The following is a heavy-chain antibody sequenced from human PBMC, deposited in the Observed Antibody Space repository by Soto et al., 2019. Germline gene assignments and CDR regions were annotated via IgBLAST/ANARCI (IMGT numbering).Heavy chain of an antibody. CDR2: INHSGST. D-gene: IGHD2-2*02. V-gene: IGHV4-34*01. CDR3: ARRGVVPAAIWFDP. Sequence: SETLSLTCAVYGGSFSGYYWSWIRQPPGKRLERIGEINHSGSTNYNPSLKSRVTISVDTSKNQFSLKLSSVTAADTVVYYCARRGVVPAAIWFDPWGQGTLVTVSS. J-gene: IGHJ5*02. CDR1: GGSFSGYY.